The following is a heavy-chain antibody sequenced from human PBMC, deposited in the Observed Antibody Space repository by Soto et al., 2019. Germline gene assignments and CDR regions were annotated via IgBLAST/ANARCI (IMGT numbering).Heavy chain of an antibody. CDR2: ISAHNGKT. CDR1: GYIFPSYG. V-gene: IGHV1-18*04. CDR3: AMDIVATSINFDY. J-gene: IGHJ4*02. D-gene: IGHD5-12*01. Sequence: QVQLLQSGAELKKPGASVKVSCKASGYIFPSYGISWARQAPGQGLEWMGWISAHNGKTNYAQKVQGRITMTTDTSTSTAYMELRSLRFDDTAVYYCAMDIVATSINFDYWGQGTLVTVSS.